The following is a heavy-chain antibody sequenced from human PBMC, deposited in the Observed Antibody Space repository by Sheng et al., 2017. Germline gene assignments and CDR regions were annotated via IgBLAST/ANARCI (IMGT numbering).Heavy chain of an antibody. J-gene: IGHJ4*02. CDR1: GFTFSSYA. Sequence: QVQLVESGGGVVQPGRSLRLSCAASGFTFSSYAMHWVRQAPGKGLEWVAVISYDGSNKYYADSVKGRFTISRDNSKNTLYLQMNSLRAEDTAVYYCARDIIGRGLIAARPYYFDYWGQGTLVTV. CDR2: ISYDGSNK. D-gene: IGHD6-6*01. CDR3: ARDIIGRGLIAARPYYFDY. V-gene: IGHV3-30*01.